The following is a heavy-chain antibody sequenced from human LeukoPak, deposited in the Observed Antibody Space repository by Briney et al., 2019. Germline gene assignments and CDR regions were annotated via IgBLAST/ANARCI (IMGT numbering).Heavy chain of an antibody. V-gene: IGHV3-23*01. CDR2: ISGSGGST. CDR1: GFTFSSYA. J-gene: IGHJ6*03. CDR3: AKAKEVRGTYYYYMDV. Sequence: GGSLRLSCAASGFTFSSYAINWVRQAPGKGLEWVSFISGSGGSTYYADSVKGRFTISRDNSKNTLYLQVNSLRAEDTAVYYCAKAKEVRGTYYYYMDVWGKGTTVTVSS. D-gene: IGHD3-10*01.